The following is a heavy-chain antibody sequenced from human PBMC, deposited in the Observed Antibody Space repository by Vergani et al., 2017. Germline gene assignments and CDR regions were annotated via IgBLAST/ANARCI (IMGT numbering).Heavy chain of an antibody. CDR1: GFTFSSYA. D-gene: IGHD2-2*01. V-gene: IGHV3-23*01. Sequence: EVQLLESGGGLVQPGGSLRLSCAASGFTFSSYAMSWVRQAPGKGLEWVSALSGSGGSTYYADSVKGRFTISRDNSKNTLYLQMNSLRAEDTAVYYCAKAHEVVPAPPDYWGQGTLVTVSS. CDR3: AKAHEVVPAPPDY. J-gene: IGHJ4*02. CDR2: LSGSGGST.